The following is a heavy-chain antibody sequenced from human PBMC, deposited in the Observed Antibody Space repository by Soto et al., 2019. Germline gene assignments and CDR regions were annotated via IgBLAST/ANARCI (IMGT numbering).Heavy chain of an antibody. CDR2: IIPIFGTA. J-gene: IGHJ4*02. D-gene: IGHD2-2*01. CDR1: GGTFSSYA. CDR3: ARADIRYCSSTSCYTSDY. V-gene: IGHV1-69*13. Sequence: GASVKVSCKASGGTFSSYAISWVRQAPGQGLEWMGGIIPIFGTANYAQKFQGRVTITADESASTAYMELSSLRSEDTAVYYCARADIRYCSSTSCYTSDYCGQGTLVTVSS.